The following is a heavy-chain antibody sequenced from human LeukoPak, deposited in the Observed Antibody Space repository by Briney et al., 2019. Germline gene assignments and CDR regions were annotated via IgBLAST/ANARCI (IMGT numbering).Heavy chain of an antibody. V-gene: IGHV3-23*01. Sequence: GGSLRLSCAASGFTFSSYAMSWVRQAPGKGLEWVSAISGSGGSTYYADSVKGRFAISRDNSKNTLYLQMNSLRAEDTAVYYCAKETGYGSGSYYFDYWGQGTLVTVSS. J-gene: IGHJ4*02. CDR2: ISGSGGST. D-gene: IGHD3-10*01. CDR3: AKETGYGSGSYYFDY. CDR1: GFTFSSYA.